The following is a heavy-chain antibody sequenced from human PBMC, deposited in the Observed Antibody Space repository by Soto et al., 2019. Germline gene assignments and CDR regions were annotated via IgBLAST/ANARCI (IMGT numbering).Heavy chain of an antibody. CDR3: ALSPRGFYSSSWSNWFDP. Sequence: GASVKVSCKASGGTFSSYAISWVRQAPGQGLEWMGGIIPIFGTANYAQKFQGRVTITADESTSTAYVELSSLRSEDTAVYYFALSPRGFYSSSWSNWFDPWGQGTLVTVSS. V-gene: IGHV1-69*13. CDR2: IIPIFGTA. CDR1: GGTFSSYA. J-gene: IGHJ5*02. D-gene: IGHD6-13*01.